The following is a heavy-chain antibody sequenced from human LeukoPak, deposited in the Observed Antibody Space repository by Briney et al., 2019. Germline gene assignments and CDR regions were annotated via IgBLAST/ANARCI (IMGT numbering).Heavy chain of an antibody. CDR1: GFTSSSYG. J-gene: IGHJ4*02. CDR3: AKVYDSSGYYPFDY. CDR2: ISYDGSNK. V-gene: IGHV3-30*18. D-gene: IGHD3-22*01. Sequence: GGSLRLSCAASGFTSSSYGMHWVRQAPGKGLEWVAVISYDGSNKYYADSVKGRFTISRDNSKNTLYLQMNSLRAEDTAVYYCAKVYDSSGYYPFDYWGQGTLLTVSS.